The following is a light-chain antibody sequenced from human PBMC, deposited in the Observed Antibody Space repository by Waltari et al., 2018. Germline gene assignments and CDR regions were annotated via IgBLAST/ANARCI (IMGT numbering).Light chain of an antibody. V-gene: IGKV1-17*01. Sequence: DIQMTQSPSSLSASVGDTVTITCRASQGIGNYLNWFQQKPGKAPKLLIYATTTLQSGVPSRFSGSGSGTEFTRTISSLQPEDFATYYCLQHNSYPLTFGGGTKVEIK. CDR3: LQHNSYPLT. J-gene: IGKJ4*01. CDR2: ATT. CDR1: QGIGNY.